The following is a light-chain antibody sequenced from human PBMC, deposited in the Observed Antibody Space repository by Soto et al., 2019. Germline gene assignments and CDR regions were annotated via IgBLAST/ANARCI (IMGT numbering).Light chain of an antibody. Sequence: QSALTQPASVSGSPVPSITISCTGTSSDVGGYNYVSWYQQHPGKAPKLMIYDVSNRPSGVSNRFSGSKSGNTASLTISGLQAEDEADYYCSSYTSSSTPFVFGTGTKVTVL. J-gene: IGLJ1*01. V-gene: IGLV2-14*01. CDR2: DVS. CDR1: SSDVGGYNY. CDR3: SSYTSSSTPFV.